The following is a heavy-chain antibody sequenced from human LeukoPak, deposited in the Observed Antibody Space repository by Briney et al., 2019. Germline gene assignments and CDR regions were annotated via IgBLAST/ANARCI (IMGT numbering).Heavy chain of an antibody. Sequence: SETLSLTCAVYNGSFSGYYWSWIRQSPEKGLEWIGEVNHGGDTNYNPSLKSRVTISVDTSKNQFSLKLSSATAADTAVYYCARASLLDIVATYSSSRSGFAFDIWGQGTMVTVSS. CDR2: VNHGGDT. D-gene: IGHD5-12*01. CDR3: ARASLLDIVATYSSSRSGFAFDI. J-gene: IGHJ3*02. CDR1: NGSFSGYY. V-gene: IGHV4-34*01.